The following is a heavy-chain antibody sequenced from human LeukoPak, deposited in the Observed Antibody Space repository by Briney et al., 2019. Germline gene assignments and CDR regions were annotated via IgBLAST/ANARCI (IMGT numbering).Heavy chain of an antibody. CDR3: ARVRNGYFDY. CDR2: ITSSSTTI. V-gene: IGHV3-48*01. Sequence: GGSLRLSCAASGLTFSSYSMNWVRQAPGKGLEWVSSITSSSTTIYYADSVKGRFTISRDNAKNSLYLQMNSLRAEDTAVYYCARVRNGYFDYWGQGTLVTVSS. CDR1: GLTFSSYS. J-gene: IGHJ4*02.